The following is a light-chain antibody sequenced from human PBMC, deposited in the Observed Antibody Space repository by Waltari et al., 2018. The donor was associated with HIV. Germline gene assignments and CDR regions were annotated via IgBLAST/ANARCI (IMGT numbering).Light chain of an antibody. J-gene: IGLJ3*02. Sequence: QSVLTQPPSASGTPGQTVTISCSGSTSNIETPWVYWYQTLPGTAPKLLIYRNYKRPSGVPARFSVSKSGASASLVISGLRSEDEADYYCEAWDSTLKETLFGGGTKLTVL. CDR1: TSNIETPW. CDR2: RNY. CDR3: EAWDSTLKETL. V-gene: IGLV1-47*01.